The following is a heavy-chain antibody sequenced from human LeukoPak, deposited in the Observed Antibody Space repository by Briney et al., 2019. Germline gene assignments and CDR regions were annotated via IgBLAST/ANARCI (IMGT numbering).Heavy chain of an antibody. V-gene: IGHV3-53*01. D-gene: IGHD6-19*01. Sequence: PGGSLRLSCAASGVTVSSNYMRWVRQAPGKGLEWVSVIFSGGSKYYADSGKGRFTISRDNSKNTLYLQMNSLRAEDTAVYYCARVGGWYLYVDYWGQGTLVTVSS. CDR1: GVTVSSNY. CDR2: IFSGGSK. J-gene: IGHJ4*02. CDR3: ARVGGWYLYVDY.